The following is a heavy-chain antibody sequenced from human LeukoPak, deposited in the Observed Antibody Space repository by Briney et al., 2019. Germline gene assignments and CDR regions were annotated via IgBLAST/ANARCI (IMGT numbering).Heavy chain of an antibody. J-gene: IGHJ4*02. CDR2: ISYDGSNK. CDR1: EFTFSSYG. CDR3: AKDQKGGTGYSYFDY. Sequence: GGSLRLSCAASEFTFSSYGMHWVRQAPGKGLEWVAVISYDGSNKYYADSVKGRFTISRDNSKNTLYLQMNSLRAEDTAVYYCAKDQKGGTGYSYFDYWGQGTLVTVSS. D-gene: IGHD1-1*01. V-gene: IGHV3-30*18.